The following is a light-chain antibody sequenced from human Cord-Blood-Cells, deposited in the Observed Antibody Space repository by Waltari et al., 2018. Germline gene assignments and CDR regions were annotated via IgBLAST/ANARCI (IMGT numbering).Light chain of an antibody. CDR2: WAS. Sequence: DIVMTQSPDSLAVSLGERATINCKSSQSVLYSSNNKNYIAWYQQKPGQPPKLLIYWASTRESGVPDRFSGSGSGTDFTLTISSLQAEDVAVYYCQQYYSTPRGFTFGPGTKVDIK. CDR1: QSVLYSSNNKNY. J-gene: IGKJ3*01. CDR3: QQYYSTPRGFT. V-gene: IGKV4-1*01.